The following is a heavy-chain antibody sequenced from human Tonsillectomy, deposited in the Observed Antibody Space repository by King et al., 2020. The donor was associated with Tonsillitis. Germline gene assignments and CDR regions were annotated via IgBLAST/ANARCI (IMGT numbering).Heavy chain of an antibody. CDR2: TYFSGST. D-gene: IGHD3-22*01. V-gene: IGHV4-59*01. J-gene: IGHJ4*02. Sequence: VQLQESGPGLVKPSETLSLTCTVSGGSISSYYWSCIRQPPGTGLAWVWYTYFSGSTNYTPSLKSPFTISLVSSKNQFSLKLSSVTAADTAVYYCARGGRYDSSGYYPLGYWGQGTLVTVSS. CDR3: ARGGRYDSSGYYPLGY. CDR1: GGSISSYY.